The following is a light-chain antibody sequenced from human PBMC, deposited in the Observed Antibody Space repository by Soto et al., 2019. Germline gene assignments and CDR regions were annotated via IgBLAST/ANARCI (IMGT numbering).Light chain of an antibody. CDR1: QSVGTN. CDR3: QQRTSWPT. J-gene: IGKJ4*01. Sequence: EIVMTQSPATLSVSPGERATLSFRASQSVGTNLVWYQHKPGQAPRPLIYGASIRATGIPARFSGSGSGTEFTLTISSLQSEDSAVYYCQQRTSWPTFGGGTKVDIK. CDR2: GAS. V-gene: IGKV3-15*01.